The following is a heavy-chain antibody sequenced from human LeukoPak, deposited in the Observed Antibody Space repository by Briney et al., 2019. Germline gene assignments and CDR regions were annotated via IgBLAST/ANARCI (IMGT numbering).Heavy chain of an antibody. CDR1: GFTVSSNY. Sequence: GGSLRLSCAASGFTVSSNYMSWVRQAPGKGLEWVSVIYSGGSTYYADSVKGRFTISRDNSKNTLYLQMNSLRAEDTAVYYCVGYCSSTSCLWSYWGQGTLVTVSS. D-gene: IGHD2-2*01. CDR3: VGYCSSTSCLWSY. CDR2: IYSGGST. V-gene: IGHV3-53*01. J-gene: IGHJ4*02.